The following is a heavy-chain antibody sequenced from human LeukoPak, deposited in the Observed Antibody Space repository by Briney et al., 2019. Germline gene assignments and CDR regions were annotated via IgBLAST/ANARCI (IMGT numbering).Heavy chain of an antibody. D-gene: IGHD2-15*01. CDR1: GGTFNSYA. CDR2: IIPILGIA. J-gene: IGHJ4*02. CDR3: ARQHQEVVVAATWFDY. V-gene: IGHV1-69*04. Sequence: GASVKVSCKASGGTFNSYAISWVRQAPGQGLEWMGRIIPILGIANYAQKFQGRVTITADKSTSTAYMELSSLRSEDTAVYYCARQHQEVVVAATWFDYWGQGTLVTVSS.